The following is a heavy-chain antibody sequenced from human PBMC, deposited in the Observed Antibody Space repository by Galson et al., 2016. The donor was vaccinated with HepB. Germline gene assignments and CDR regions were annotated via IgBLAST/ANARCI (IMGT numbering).Heavy chain of an antibody. CDR3: ARGGGIHMVRGVMPGWFDP. CDR1: GGTFSNFA. D-gene: IGHD3-10*01. CDR2: VIPLFGAT. V-gene: IGHV1-69*06. Sequence: SVKVPCKASGGTFSNFAISWLRQAPGQGLEWMGGVIPLFGATNYAQSFQGRVTITADKSTTTFSMDLSSMTSEGTAVYYCARGGGIHMVRGVMPGWFDPWGQGTLVTVSS. J-gene: IGHJ5*02.